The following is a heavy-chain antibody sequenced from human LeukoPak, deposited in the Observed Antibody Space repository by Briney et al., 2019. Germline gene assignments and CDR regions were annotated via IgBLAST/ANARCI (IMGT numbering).Heavy chain of an antibody. Sequence: PGGSLRLSCAASGFTFSSYGMHWVRQAPGKGLEWVAFIRYDGSNKYYADSVKGRFTISRDNSKNTLYLQMNSLRAEDAAVYYCAKDGGGNYYFDYWGQGTLVTVSS. CDR1: GFTFSSYG. V-gene: IGHV3-30*02. D-gene: IGHD4-23*01. CDR3: AKDGGGNYYFDY. CDR2: IRYDGSNK. J-gene: IGHJ4*02.